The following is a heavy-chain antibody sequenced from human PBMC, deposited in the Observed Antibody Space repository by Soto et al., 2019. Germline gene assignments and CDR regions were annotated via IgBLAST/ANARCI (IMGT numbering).Heavy chain of an antibody. D-gene: IGHD3-9*01. Sequence: QLQLQESGPGLVKPSETLSLTCTVSGGSISSSSYYWGWIRQPPGKGLEWIGSIYYSGSTYYNPSLKSRVTISVDTSKNQFSLKLSSVTAADTAVYYCASRRLGYYYMDVWGKGTTVTVSS. J-gene: IGHJ6*03. V-gene: IGHV4-39*01. CDR3: ASRRLGYYYMDV. CDR2: IYYSGST. CDR1: GGSISSSSYY.